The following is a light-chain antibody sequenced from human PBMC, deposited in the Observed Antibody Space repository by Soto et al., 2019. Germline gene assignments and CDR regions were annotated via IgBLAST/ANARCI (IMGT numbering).Light chain of an antibody. CDR2: LNSDGSH. V-gene: IGLV4-69*01. CDR3: QTWGSGIVV. J-gene: IGLJ2*01. CDR1: SGHSNYA. Sequence: QPVLTQSPSASASLGASVKLTCTLSSGHSNYAIAWHQQQSEKGPRYLMKLNSDGSHSKGDGIPDRFSGSSSGAERYLTIPRLQSEEEADYYCQTWGSGIVVFGGGTKVTVL.